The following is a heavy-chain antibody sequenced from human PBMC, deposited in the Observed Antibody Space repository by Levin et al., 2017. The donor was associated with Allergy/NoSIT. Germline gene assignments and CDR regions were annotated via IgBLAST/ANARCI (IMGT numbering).Heavy chain of an antibody. D-gene: IGHD3-10*01. V-gene: IGHV3-11*05. Sequence: PGGSLRLSCAASGFTFSDYYMSWIRQAPGKGLEWVSYISSSSSYTNYADSVKGRFTISRDNAKNSLYLQMNSLRAEDTAVYYCARVHYYGSGSYNWYFDLWGRGTLVTVSS. CDR2: ISSSSSYT. J-gene: IGHJ2*01. CDR3: ARVHYYGSGSYNWYFDL. CDR1: GFTFSDYY.